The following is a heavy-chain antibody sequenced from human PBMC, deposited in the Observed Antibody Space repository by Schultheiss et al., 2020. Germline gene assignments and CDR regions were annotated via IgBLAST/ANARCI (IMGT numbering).Heavy chain of an antibody. CDR3: ASLGGIAAAGIP. V-gene: IGHV3-23*01. D-gene: IGHD6-13*01. CDR2: ISWNSGSI. J-gene: IGHJ5*02. CDR1: GFTFSSYA. Sequence: GGSLRLSCAASGFTFSSYAMHWVRQAPGKGLEWVSGISWNSGSIGYADSVKGRFTISRDNSKSTLYLQMHNLRAEDTAVYYCASLGGIAAAGIPWGQGTLVTVSS.